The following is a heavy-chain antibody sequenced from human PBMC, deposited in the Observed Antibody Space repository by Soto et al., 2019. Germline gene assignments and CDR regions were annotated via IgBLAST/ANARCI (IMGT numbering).Heavy chain of an antibody. CDR3: ARNSEHFDY. CDR1: GFTLSDYY. Sequence: QVHLVESGGGLVKPGGSLRLSCAASGFTLSDYYMHWIRQAPGKGLEWVSYISSSSRTIYYADSVRGRFTISRNNAENSVYLQMNRLRAEDTALYYCARNSEHFDYWGQGIMVTVSS. V-gene: IGHV3-11*01. CDR2: ISSSSRTI. D-gene: IGHD3-3*02. J-gene: IGHJ4*02.